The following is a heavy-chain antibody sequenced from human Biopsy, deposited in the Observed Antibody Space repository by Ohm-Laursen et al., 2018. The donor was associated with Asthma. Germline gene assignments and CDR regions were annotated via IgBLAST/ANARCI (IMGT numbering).Heavy chain of an antibody. J-gene: IGHJ4*02. Sequence: SLRLSCAALGFTFSNYGMHWVRQAPGKGLDWVAVISFDGSNKNYTDSVKGRFTISRDNSRNTLHLQMNSLRGDDTAVYYCVRWRSGYPDHYSDFWGLGTLVTVSS. CDR2: ISFDGSNK. V-gene: IGHV3-30*03. CDR3: VRWRSGYPDHYSDF. CDR1: GFTFSNYG. D-gene: IGHD2-21*01.